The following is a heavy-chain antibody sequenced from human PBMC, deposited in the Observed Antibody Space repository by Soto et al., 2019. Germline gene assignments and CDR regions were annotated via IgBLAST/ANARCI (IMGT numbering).Heavy chain of an antibody. CDR1: GFSLSTTGEG. D-gene: IGHD6-6*01. CDR2: IYWNDDT. Sequence: QITLKESGPTLVKPTQTLTLTCTFSGFSLSTTGEGVGWIRQPPGKALEWLAVIYWNDDTSYTPSLKSRLTISKDTSKKQVVLTMMNMAPVDTGTYCCAQVDDVAARFAYSGQGTLVTGSS. V-gene: IGHV2-5*01. CDR3: AQVDDVAARFAY. J-gene: IGHJ4*02.